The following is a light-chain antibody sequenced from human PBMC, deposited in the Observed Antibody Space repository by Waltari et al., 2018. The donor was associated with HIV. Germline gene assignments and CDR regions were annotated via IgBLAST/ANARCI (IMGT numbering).Light chain of an antibody. CDR2: DVG. Sequence: QSALTQPASVSGSPGQSITISCTGTSSDIGASNYVSWYQQHPGKVPKLMIYDVGNRPSGVSDRFSGSKSGNTASLTISGLQVEDEADYYCASHTTNSTSLFGGGTKVTVL. CDR1: SSDIGASNY. J-gene: IGLJ2*01. V-gene: IGLV2-14*01. CDR3: ASHTTNSTSL.